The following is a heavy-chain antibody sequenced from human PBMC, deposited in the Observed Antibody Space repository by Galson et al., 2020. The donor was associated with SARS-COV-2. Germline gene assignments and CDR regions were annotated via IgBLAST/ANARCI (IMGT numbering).Heavy chain of an antibody. CDR1: GDSISSGTYY. CDR2: IYYTGST. J-gene: IGHJ4*02. CDR3: ARTQTSDWIRGVMLYFDC. D-gene: IGHD3-10*01. V-gene: IGHV4-31*01. Sequence: SETLSLTCTVSGDSISSGTYYWSWIRQHPGKGLEWIGYIYYTGSTYYNPSLKSPFSISVDTSKNQFSLKLSSVTAADTAVYYCARTQTSDWIRGVMLYFDCWGQGTLVTVSS.